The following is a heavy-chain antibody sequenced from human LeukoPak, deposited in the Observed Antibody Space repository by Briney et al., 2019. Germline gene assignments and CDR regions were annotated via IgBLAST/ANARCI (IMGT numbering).Heavy chain of an antibody. CDR2: IYYSGST. J-gene: IGHJ6*04. CDR1: GCSISNYY. Sequence: SETLSFTCTGSGCSISNYYWSWIRQPPGKGLKWIGYIYYSGSTNYNPSLKSRVTISVDTSKNQFSLKLSSVTAADTAVYYCARDTGYSSLDVWGKGTTVTISS. CDR3: ARDTGYSSLDV. V-gene: IGHV4-59*01. D-gene: IGHD6-13*01.